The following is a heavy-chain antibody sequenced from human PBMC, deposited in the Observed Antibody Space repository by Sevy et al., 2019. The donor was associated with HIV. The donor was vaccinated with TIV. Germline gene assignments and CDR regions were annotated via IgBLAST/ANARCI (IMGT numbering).Heavy chain of an antibody. D-gene: IGHD3-10*01. J-gene: IGHJ4*02. CDR1: GFTFSTYA. V-gene: IGHV3-23*01. CDR2: ITYSGVNT. CDR3: AKDRVSGTYYTGDFDY. Sequence: GGSLRLSCAASGFTFSTYAMTWVRQAPGKGLEWVSVITYSGVNTYYADSVKGRFTISRDNSKNKVYLQMNSLRAEDTAVYYCAKDRVSGTYYTGDFDYWGQGTLVTVSS.